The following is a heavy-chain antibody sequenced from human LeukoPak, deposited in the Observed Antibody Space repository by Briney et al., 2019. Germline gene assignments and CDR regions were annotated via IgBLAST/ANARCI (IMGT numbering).Heavy chain of an antibody. CDR3: AREPGRFQFDS. J-gene: IGHJ5*01. V-gene: IGHV3-7*01. D-gene: IGHD3-3*01. CDR2: INEDGNGK. Sequence: GSLRLSCAAAGFTFNNYWMSWVRQAPGEGLEWGANINEDGNGKNYVDSRKGRFTISRDNAKNSLYLQMNSLRAEDTAVYYSAREPGRFQFDSWGQGTLVIVSS. CDR1: GFTFNNYW.